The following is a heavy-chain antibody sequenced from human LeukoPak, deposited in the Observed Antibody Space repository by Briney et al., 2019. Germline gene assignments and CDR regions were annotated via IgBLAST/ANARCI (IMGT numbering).Heavy chain of an antibody. CDR1: GGSISSYY. J-gene: IGHJ4*02. CDR3: ARSQPATNLDY. Sequence: PSETLSLTCTVSGGSISSYYWSWIRQPPGKGLEWIGYIYYSGSTNYNPSLKSRVTISVDTSKNQFSLKLSSVTAADTAVYYCARSQPATNLDYWGQGTLVTVSS. CDR2: IYYSGST. V-gene: IGHV4-59*01. D-gene: IGHD1-26*01.